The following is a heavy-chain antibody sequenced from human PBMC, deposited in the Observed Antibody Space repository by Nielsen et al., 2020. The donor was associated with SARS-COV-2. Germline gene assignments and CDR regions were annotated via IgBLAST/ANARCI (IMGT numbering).Heavy chain of an antibody. J-gene: IGHJ4*02. Sequence: GESLKISCVVSGFTISTYAMSRVRQAPGKGLEWVSAISASTYYAGSVKGRFTTSRDNAKDSLYLQMNSLRAEDTAVYYCVRRVVGGTGFEYWGQGTLVTVSS. CDR1: GFTISTYA. CDR3: VRRVVGGTGFEY. D-gene: IGHD6-19*01. CDR2: ISAST. V-gene: IGHV3-23*01.